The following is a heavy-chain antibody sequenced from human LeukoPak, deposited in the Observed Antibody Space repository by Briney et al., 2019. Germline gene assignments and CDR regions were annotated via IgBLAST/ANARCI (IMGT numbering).Heavy chain of an antibody. D-gene: IGHD2-21*02. CDR1: GGSIISTSYY. CDR2: IYNSGST. V-gene: IGHV4-39*07. J-gene: IGHJ4*02. Sequence: PSETLSLTCTVSGGSIISTSYYWGWIRQPPGKGLEWIGSIYNSGSTYYNPSLKSRVTISVDTSKNQFSLKLSSVTAADTAVYYCATVTGRFDYWGQGTLVTVSS. CDR3: ATVTGRFDY.